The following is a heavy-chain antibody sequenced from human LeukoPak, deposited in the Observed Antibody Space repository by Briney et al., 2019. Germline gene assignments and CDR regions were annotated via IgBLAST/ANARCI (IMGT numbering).Heavy chain of an antibody. J-gene: IGHJ4*01. CDR1: GVSFRGYY. Sequence: SETLSLTCAVHGVSFRGYYWSWIRQPPGKGLGWIGEINHSGSTNYTQSLKSRVTISVDTSKNQFSLKLSCVRAADTAVYYCARSLGPRSRGHYFDYGGEGTLVTASS. CDR3: ARSLGPRSRGHYFDY. D-gene: IGHD3-10*01. V-gene: IGHV4-34*01. CDR2: INHSGST.